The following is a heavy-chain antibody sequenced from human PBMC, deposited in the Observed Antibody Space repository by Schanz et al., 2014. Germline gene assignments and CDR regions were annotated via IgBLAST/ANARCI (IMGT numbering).Heavy chain of an antibody. CDR2: ISYDGSFK. CDR1: GFSVDNKY. D-gene: IGHD3-10*01. Sequence: VQLVESGGGLVQPGGSLRLSCAASGFSVDNKYMNWVRQAPGKGLEWVAVISYDGSFKNYADSVRGRITMSRDNSKNTMYLQMNSLRAEDTAVYFCAKGRFGELSAFDIWGQGTMVTVSS. V-gene: IGHV3-30*18. J-gene: IGHJ3*02. CDR3: AKGRFGELSAFDI.